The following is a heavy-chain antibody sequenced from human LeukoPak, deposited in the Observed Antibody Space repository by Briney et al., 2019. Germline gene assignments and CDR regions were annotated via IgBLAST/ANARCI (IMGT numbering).Heavy chain of an antibody. V-gene: IGHV4-4*07. J-gene: IGHJ6*03. CDR2: IYTSGST. CDR1: GGSISSYY. D-gene: IGHD5-12*01. CDR3: ARAKIGGGYELYYYYYYMDV. Sequence: PSETLSLTCTVSGGSISSYYWSWIRQPAGKGLEWIGRIYTSGSTNYNPSLKSRVTMSVDTSKNQFSLKLSSVTAADTAVYYCARAKIGGGYELYYYYYYMDVWGKGTTVTVSS.